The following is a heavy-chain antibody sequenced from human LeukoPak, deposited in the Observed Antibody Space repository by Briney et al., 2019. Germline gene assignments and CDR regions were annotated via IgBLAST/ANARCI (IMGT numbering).Heavy chain of an antibody. D-gene: IGHD5-18*01. CDR2: IYFSGST. J-gene: IGHJ3*02. CDR3: ARLPGSNYGLNAFDI. V-gene: IGHV4-59*08. CDR1: GASISGYY. Sequence: SETLSLTCTVSGASISGYYWSWIRQPPGKGLEWIGYIYFSGSTNYSPSLKSRVTISVDTSKNQFSLKLSSVTAADTAVYYCARLPGSNYGLNAFDIWAQGTMVTVSS.